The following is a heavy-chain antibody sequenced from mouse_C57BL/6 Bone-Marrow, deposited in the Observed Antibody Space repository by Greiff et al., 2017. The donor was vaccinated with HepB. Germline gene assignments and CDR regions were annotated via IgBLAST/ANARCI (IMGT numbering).Heavy chain of an antibody. CDR2: IDPENGDT. V-gene: IGHV14-4*01. CDR1: GFNIKDDY. D-gene: IGHD1-1*01. Sequence: EVKLMESGAELVRPGASVKLSCTASGFNIKDDYMHWVKQRPEQGLEWIGWIDPENGDTEYASKFQGKATITADTSSNTAYLQLSSLTSEDTAVYYCTPFITTVVADYWGQGTTLTVSS. CDR3: TPFITTVVADY. J-gene: IGHJ2*01.